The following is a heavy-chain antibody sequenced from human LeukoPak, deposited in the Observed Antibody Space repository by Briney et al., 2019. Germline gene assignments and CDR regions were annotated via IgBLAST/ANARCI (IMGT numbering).Heavy chain of an antibody. Sequence: ASVKVSCKASGYTFTSYGISWVRQAPGQGLEWMGWISAYNGNTNYAQKLQGSVTMTTDTSTSTAYMELRSLRSDDTAVYYCARAPYYDSSVNWFDPWGQGTLVTVSS. D-gene: IGHD3-22*01. CDR3: ARAPYYDSSVNWFDP. V-gene: IGHV1-18*01. J-gene: IGHJ5*02. CDR1: GYTFTSYG. CDR2: ISAYNGNT.